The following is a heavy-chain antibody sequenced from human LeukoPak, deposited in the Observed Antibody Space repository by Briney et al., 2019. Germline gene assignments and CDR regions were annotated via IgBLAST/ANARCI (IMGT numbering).Heavy chain of an antibody. V-gene: IGHV3-7*01. CDR2: IGEDGSEK. CDR1: GFTFSGAW. CDR3: ARHVGISF. J-gene: IGHJ4*02. D-gene: IGHD7-27*01. Sequence: GGSLRLSCTASGFTFSGAWMTWVRQAPGKGLEWVANIGEDGSEKNYVDSVKGRFTISRDNAKNSLFLQMSNLRDDDTAIYYCARHVGISFWGQGTLVTVSS.